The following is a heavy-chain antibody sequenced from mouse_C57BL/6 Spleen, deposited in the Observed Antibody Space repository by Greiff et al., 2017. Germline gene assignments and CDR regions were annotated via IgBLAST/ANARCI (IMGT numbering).Heavy chain of an antibody. CDR1: GFNIKDDY. V-gene: IGHV14-4*01. Sequence: EVKVVESGAELVRPGASVKLSCTASGFNIKDDYMHWVKQRPEQGLEWIGWIDPENGDTEYASKFQGKATITADTSSNTAYLQLSSLTSEDTAVYYCTNGGLGYWGQGTSVTVSS. CDR3: TNGGLGY. J-gene: IGHJ4*01. CDR2: IDPENGDT.